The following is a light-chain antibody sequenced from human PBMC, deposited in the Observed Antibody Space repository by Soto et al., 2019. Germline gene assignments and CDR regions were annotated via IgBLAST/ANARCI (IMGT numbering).Light chain of an antibody. J-gene: IGKJ1*01. Sequence: EIVMTQSPATLSVSPGERATLSCRASQSVSSNLAWYQQKPGQAPRLLIYDASTRATGIPARFSGSVSGTEFTLTISSLQSEDFAVYYCQQYTNWRTFGQGTKVEIK. V-gene: IGKV3-15*01. CDR2: DAS. CDR1: QSVSSN. CDR3: QQYTNWRT.